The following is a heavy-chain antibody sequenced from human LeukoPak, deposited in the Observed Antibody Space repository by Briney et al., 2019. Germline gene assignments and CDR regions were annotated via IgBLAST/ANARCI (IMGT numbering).Heavy chain of an antibody. CDR3: ARGSGSCDY. V-gene: IGHV4-39*07. Sequence: PSETLSLTCTVSGGSISSSSYYWSWIRQPPGKGLEWIGEINHSGSTNYNPSLKSRVTISVDTSKNQFSLKLSSVTAADTAVYYCARGSGSCDYWGQGTLVTVSS. J-gene: IGHJ4*02. D-gene: IGHD1-26*01. CDR2: INHSGST. CDR1: GGSISSSSYY.